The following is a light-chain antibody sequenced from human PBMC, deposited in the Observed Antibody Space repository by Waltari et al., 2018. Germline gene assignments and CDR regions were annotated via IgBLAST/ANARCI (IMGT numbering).Light chain of an antibody. CDR2: EVT. Sequence: QSALTQPASVSGSPGQSITISCTGTSSDVGGYNFVSWYQQHPGKAPKLMIYEVTNRSSGVSNRFSGSKSGNPASLTISGLLAEDEADYYCCSYTTTTTVVFGGGTKLTVL. V-gene: IGLV2-14*01. CDR3: CSYTTTTTVV. J-gene: IGLJ3*02. CDR1: SSDVGGYNF.